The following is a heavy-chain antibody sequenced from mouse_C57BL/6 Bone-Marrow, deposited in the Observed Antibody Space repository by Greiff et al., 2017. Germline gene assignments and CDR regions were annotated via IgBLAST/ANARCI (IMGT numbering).Heavy chain of an antibody. Sequence: VQLQQSGAELVRPGASVKLSCKASGYTFTSYGISWVKQRTGQGLEWIGEFYPRSGNTYYNEKFKGKATLTADKSSSPAYMELRSLTSEDSAVYFCARGWITTVVATFAFGDWGKLITVTA. D-gene: IGHD1-1*01. J-gene: IGHJ3*01. CDR1: GYTFTSYG. CDR2: FYPRSGNT. V-gene: IGHV1-81*01. CDR3: ARGWITTVVATFAF.